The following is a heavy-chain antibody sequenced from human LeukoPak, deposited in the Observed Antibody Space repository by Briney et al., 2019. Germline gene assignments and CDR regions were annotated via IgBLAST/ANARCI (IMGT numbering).Heavy chain of an antibody. CDR1: GGSFSGYY. J-gene: IGHJ4*02. V-gene: IGHV4-34*01. CDR2: INHSGST. Sequence: KTSETLSLTCAVYGGSFSGYYWSWIRQPPGKGLEWIGEINHSGSTNYNPSLKSRVTISVDTSKNQFSLKLSSVTAADTAVYYCARVKAVAGYFFDYWGQGTLVTVSS. D-gene: IGHD6-19*01. CDR3: ARVKAVAGYFFDY.